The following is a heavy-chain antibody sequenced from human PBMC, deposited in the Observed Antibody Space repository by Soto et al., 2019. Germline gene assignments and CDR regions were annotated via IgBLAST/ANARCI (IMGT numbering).Heavy chain of an antibody. CDR3: ARGQPENKPIPSSGYGMDV. D-gene: IGHD2-2*01. Sequence: QVQLVQSGAEEKKPGSSVKVSCKASGGTFSSYAISWVRQAPGQGLEWMGGLIPIFGTANYAQKFQGRVTITADESTSTAYMELSSLRSEDTAVYYCARGQPENKPIPSSGYGMDVWGQGTTVTVSS. V-gene: IGHV1-69*01. CDR2: LIPIFGTA. J-gene: IGHJ6*02. CDR1: GGTFSSYA.